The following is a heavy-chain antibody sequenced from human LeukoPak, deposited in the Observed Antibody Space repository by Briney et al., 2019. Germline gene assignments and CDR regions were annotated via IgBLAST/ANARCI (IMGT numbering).Heavy chain of an antibody. V-gene: IGHV3-53*01. Sequence: QPGGSLRLSCAASGFTVSSNYMSWVRQAPGKGLEWVSVIYSGGSTYYADSVKGRFTISRDNSKNTLYLQMNSLRAEDTAVYYCARTDSGGGGIWFRDREPHYYYYMDVWGKGTTVTASS. CDR2: IYSGGST. J-gene: IGHJ6*03. CDR3: ARTDSGGGGIWFRDREPHYYYYMDV. D-gene: IGHD3-10*01. CDR1: GFTVSSNY.